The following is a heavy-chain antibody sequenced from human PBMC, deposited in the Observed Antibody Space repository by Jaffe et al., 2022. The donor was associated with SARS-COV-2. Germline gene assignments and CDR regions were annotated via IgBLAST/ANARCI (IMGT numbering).Heavy chain of an antibody. Sequence: EVQLVESGGGLVQPGGSLRLSCAASGFTFSSYAMSWVRQAPGKGLEWVSAISGSGGSTYYADSVKGRFTISRDNSKNTLYLQMNSLRAEDTAVYYCAKAGARVLRYFDRKGAFDIWGQGTMVTVSS. J-gene: IGHJ3*02. D-gene: IGHD3-9*01. CDR3: AKAGARVLRYFDRKGAFDI. CDR2: ISGSGGST. V-gene: IGHV3-23*04. CDR1: GFTFSSYA.